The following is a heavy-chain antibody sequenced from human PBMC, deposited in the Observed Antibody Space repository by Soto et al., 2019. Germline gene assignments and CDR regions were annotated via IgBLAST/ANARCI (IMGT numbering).Heavy chain of an antibody. D-gene: IGHD1-26*01. CDR3: AKNVLEWELPSPFDY. Sequence: EVQLLESGGGLVQPGGSLRLSCAASGFTFSSYVMSWVRQAPGKGLEWVSAISGSGGSTYYADSVKGRFTISRDNSKNTLYLQMNSLRAEDTAVYYCAKNVLEWELPSPFDYWGQGTLVTVSS. CDR2: ISGSGGST. CDR1: GFTFSSYV. J-gene: IGHJ4*02. V-gene: IGHV3-23*01.